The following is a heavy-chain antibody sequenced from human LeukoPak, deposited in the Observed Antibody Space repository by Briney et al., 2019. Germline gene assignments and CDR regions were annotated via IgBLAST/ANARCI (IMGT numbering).Heavy chain of an antibody. CDR1: GGTFSSYA. V-gene: IGHV1-69*05. CDR3: ARGAAYDYVWGIPDY. Sequence: GSSVKVSCKASGGTFSSYAISWVRQAPGQGLEWMGRIIPIFGTANYAQKFQGRVTITTDESTSTAYMELSSLRSEDTAVYYCARGAAYDYVWGIPDYWGRGTLVTVSS. J-gene: IGHJ4*02. D-gene: IGHD3-16*01. CDR2: IIPIFGTA.